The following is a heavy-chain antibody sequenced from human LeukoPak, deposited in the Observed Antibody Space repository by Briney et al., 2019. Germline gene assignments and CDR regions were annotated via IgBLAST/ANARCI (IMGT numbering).Heavy chain of an antibody. CDR3: ASPGELPFDY. CDR1: GGSISSSSYY. V-gene: IGHV4-39*01. J-gene: IGHJ4*02. D-gene: IGHD1-26*01. CDR2: IYYSGST. Sequence: TSETLSLTCTVSGGSISSSSYYWGWIRQPPGKGLGWIGSIYYSGSTHYNPSLKSRVTISVDTSKNQFSLKLSSVTAADTAVYYCASPGELPFDYWGQGTLVTVSS.